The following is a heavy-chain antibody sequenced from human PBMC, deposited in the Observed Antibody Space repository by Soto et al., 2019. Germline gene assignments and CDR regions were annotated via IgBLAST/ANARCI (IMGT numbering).Heavy chain of an antibody. Sequence: QVHLQESGPGLVRPSETLSLTCAVSGASISRTGFHWGWIRPPPGQGLEWIGSVYEIVNTYYNSSLKSRVTISVDTSKNQFSLELKSVTAADTAVYYCSRRGSGHTLDYWGQGTMVTVSS. J-gene: IGHJ4*02. D-gene: IGHD3-10*01. CDR1: GASISRTGFH. CDR2: VYEIVNT. CDR3: SRRGSGHTLDY. V-gene: IGHV4-39*01.